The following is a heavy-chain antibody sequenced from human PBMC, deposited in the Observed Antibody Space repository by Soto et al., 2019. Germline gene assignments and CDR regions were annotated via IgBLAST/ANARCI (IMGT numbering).Heavy chain of an antibody. CDR2: IYYSGST. Sequence: ASETLSLTCTVSGGSVSSGSYYWSWIRQPPGKGLEWIGYIYYSGSTNYNPSLKSRVTISVDTSKNQFSLKLSSVTAADTAVYYCARGRCLSGNDPSDYGMDVWGQGTTVTVSS. J-gene: IGHJ6*02. V-gene: IGHV4-61*01. D-gene: IGHD1-1*01. CDR3: ARGRCLSGNDPSDYGMDV. CDR1: GGSVSSGSYY.